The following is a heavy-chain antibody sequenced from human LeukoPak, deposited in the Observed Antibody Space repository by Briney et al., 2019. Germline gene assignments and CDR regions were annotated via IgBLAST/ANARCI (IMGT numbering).Heavy chain of an antibody. D-gene: IGHD5-18*01. CDR1: GFTFSSYA. CDR3: AIRSEGVDTAIDY. J-gene: IGHJ4*02. V-gene: IGHV3-23*01. Sequence: GGSLRLSCAASGFTFSSYAMSWVRQAPGKGLEWVSAISGSGGSTYYADSVKGRFTISRDNSKNTLYLQMNSLRAEDTAVYYCAIRSEGVDTAIDYWGQGTLVTVSS. CDR2: ISGSGGST.